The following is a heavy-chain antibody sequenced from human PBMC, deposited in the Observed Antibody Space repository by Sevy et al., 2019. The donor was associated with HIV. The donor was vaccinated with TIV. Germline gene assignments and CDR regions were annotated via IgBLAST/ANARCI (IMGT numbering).Heavy chain of an antibody. CDR2: VYSSGRT. V-gene: IGHV4-61*02. D-gene: IGHD3-10*01. CDR1: GDSISSGNHW. Sequence: LSETLSLTCTVSGDSISSGNHWWSWIRQPAGKGLEWIGRVYSSGRTMYNSSLKSRVTMSVDTSKNQFSLMVSSLIAADTAIYYCARDGIRRDYYHGMDVWGQGTTVTVSS. J-gene: IGHJ6*02. CDR3: ARDGIRRDYYHGMDV.